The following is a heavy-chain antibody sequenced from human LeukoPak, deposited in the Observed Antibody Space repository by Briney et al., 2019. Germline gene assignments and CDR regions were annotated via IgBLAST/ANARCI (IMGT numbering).Heavy chain of an antibody. Sequence: GGSLRLSCAASGFTFSSYEVNWVRQAPGKGLEWVSYISSSGSTIYYADSVKGRFTISRDNAKNSLYLQMNSLRAEDTAVYYCARAIAAAGRYYYYGMDVWGQGTTVTVSS. J-gene: IGHJ6*02. CDR1: GFTFSSYE. CDR3: ARAIAAAGRYYYYGMDV. V-gene: IGHV3-48*03. D-gene: IGHD6-13*01. CDR2: ISSSGSTI.